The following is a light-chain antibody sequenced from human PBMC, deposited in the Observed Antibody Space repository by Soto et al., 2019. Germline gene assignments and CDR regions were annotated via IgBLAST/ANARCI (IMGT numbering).Light chain of an antibody. Sequence: QLVLTQPPSVSGAPGQRVTISCTGSSSNTGAGYDVHWYQQLPGTAPKLLIYGNNNRPSGVPDRFSGSKSGTSASLAITGLQAEDEADYYCQSYDISLSGSVFGGGTKLTVL. CDR2: GNN. J-gene: IGLJ2*01. CDR3: QSYDISLSGSV. V-gene: IGLV1-40*01. CDR1: SSNTGAGYD.